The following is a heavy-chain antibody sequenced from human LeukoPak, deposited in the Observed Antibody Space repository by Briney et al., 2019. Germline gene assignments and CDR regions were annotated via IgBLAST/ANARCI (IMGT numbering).Heavy chain of an antibody. V-gene: IGHV3-49*04. CDR1: GFSFGDYA. CDR2: IRSKAYGGTT. CDR3: TRDSEKEYYYDSSGYSLDY. J-gene: IGHJ4*02. D-gene: IGHD3-22*01. Sequence: GGSLRLSCTASGFSFGDYAMSWVRQAPGKGLEWVGFIRSKAYGGTTEYAASVKGRFTISRDDSKSIAYLQMNSLKTEDTAVYYCTRDSEKEYYYDSSGYSLDYWGQGTLVTVSS.